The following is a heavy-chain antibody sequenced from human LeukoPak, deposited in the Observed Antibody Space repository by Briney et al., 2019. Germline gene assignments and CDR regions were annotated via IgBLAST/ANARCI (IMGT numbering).Heavy chain of an antibody. CDR3: ARGGLQGTYYYYYGMDV. D-gene: IGHD5-24*01. J-gene: IGHJ6*02. CDR1: GGSISSYY. CDR2: IYASGST. V-gene: IGHV4-4*07. Sequence: SETLSLTCTVSGGSISSYYWTWIRQPAGKGLQWIGRIYASGSTNYNPSLKSRLTMSVDTSKNQFSLRLSSVTAADTAVYYCARGGLQGTYYYYYGMDVWGQGTTVTVTS.